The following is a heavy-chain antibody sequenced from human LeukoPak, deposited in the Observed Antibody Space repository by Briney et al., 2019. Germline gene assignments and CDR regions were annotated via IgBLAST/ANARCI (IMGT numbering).Heavy chain of an antibody. J-gene: IGHJ4*02. V-gene: IGHV3-48*03. CDR3: ASSTVTAPSGY. Sequence: SGGSLRLSCAASGFTFSSYEMNWVRQAPGKGLEWVSYISSSGSTIYYADSVKGRFTISRDNAKNTLYLQMNSLRAEDTAVYYCASSTVTAPSGYWGQGTLVTVSS. CDR2: ISSSGSTI. CDR1: GFTFSSYE. D-gene: IGHD4-17*01.